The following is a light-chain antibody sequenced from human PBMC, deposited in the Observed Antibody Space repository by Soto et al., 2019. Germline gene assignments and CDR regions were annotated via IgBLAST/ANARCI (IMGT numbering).Light chain of an antibody. CDR3: CSYAGSYTFYV. Sequence: QSALTQPRSVSGSPGQSVTISCTGTSSDVGGYNYVSWYQQHPGNAPKLMIYDVSKRPSGVPDRFSGSKSGNTASLTISGIQAEDEADYYCCSYAGSYTFYVFGTGTKVTVL. J-gene: IGLJ1*01. CDR2: DVS. CDR1: SSDVGGYNY. V-gene: IGLV2-11*01.